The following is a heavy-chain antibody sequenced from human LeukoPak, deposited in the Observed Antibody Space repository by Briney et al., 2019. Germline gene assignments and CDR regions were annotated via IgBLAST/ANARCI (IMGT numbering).Heavy chain of an antibody. CDR1: GGSISSGSYY. Sequence: SETLSLTCTVSGGSISSGSYYWSWIRQPAGKGLEWIGRIYTSGSTNYNPSLKSRVTLSVDTSKNQFSLKLSSVTAADTAVYYCARFDSWSGYGDYWGQGTLVTVSS. J-gene: IGHJ4*02. CDR3: ARFDSWSGYGDY. V-gene: IGHV4-61*02. D-gene: IGHD3-3*01. CDR2: IYTSGST.